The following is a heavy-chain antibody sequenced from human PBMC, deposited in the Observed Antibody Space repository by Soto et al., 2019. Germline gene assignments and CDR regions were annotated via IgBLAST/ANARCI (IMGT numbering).Heavy chain of an antibody. CDR2: INAGNGNT. Sequence: QVQLVQSGAEVKKPGASVKVSCKASGYTFTSYAMHWVRQAPGQRLEWMGWINAGNGNTKYSQKFHGRVTITRDTSASTAYMELSSLRSEDTAVYYCARAVYGSGSWYFDYWGQGTLVTVSS. V-gene: IGHV1-3*01. CDR1: GYTFTSYA. D-gene: IGHD3-10*01. J-gene: IGHJ4*02. CDR3: ARAVYGSGSWYFDY.